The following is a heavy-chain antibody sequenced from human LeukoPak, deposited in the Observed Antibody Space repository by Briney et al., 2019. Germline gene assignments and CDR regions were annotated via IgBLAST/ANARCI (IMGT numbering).Heavy chain of an antibody. V-gene: IGHV3-30*03. D-gene: IGHD2-15*01. CDR2: MSYDGISK. Sequence: GGSLRLSCVASGFSFSSYGMHWVRQAPGKGLEWMAAMSYDGISKQYADSVKGRFTISRDNSKNTVHLEMNSLRAEDTAVYYCVYCSGGNCYYAVRGWTYWGPGTLVTVSS. CDR1: GFSFSSYG. CDR3: VYCSGGNCYYAVRGWTY. J-gene: IGHJ4*02.